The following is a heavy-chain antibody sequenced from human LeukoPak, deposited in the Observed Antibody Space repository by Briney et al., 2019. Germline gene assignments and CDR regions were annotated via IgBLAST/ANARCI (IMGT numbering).Heavy chain of an antibody. CDR2: IYDSGST. D-gene: IGHD3-9*01. V-gene: IGHV4-59*01. CDR3: ARGPPRKRYFDWLRGPKSRYYYYYYMDV. CDR1: GGSISSYY. J-gene: IGHJ6*03. Sequence: SETLSLTYTVSGGSISSYYWSSIRQPPGNGREWLGYIYDSGSTTYHPSLKSRVTISVDTSKNQYSLKLSSVTAANTAVYYCARGPPRKRYFDWLRGPKSRYYYYYYMDVWGKGTTVTISS.